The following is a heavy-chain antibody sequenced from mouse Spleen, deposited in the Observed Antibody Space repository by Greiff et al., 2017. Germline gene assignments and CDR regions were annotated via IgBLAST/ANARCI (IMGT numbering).Heavy chain of an antibody. CDR2: INPNNGGT. Sequence: EVQLQQSGPELVKPGASVKISCKASGYTFTDYYMNWVKQSPGKSLEWIGDINPNNGGTSYNQKFKGKATLTVDKSSSTAYMELRSLTSEDSAVYYCARRCLYGYKYFDVWGAGTTVTVSS. CDR3: ARRCLYGYKYFDV. CDR1: GYTFTDYY. D-gene: IGHD1-2*01. J-gene: IGHJ1*01. V-gene: IGHV1-26*01.